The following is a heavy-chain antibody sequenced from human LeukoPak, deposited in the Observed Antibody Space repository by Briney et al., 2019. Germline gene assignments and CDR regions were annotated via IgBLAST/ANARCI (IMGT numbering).Heavy chain of an antibody. CDR3: TSFSGYCSSTSCPIGAFDI. Sequence: GGSLKLSCAASGFTFSGSAMHWVRQASGKGLEWVGRIRSKANSYATAYAASVKGRFTISRDDSKNTAYLQMNGLKTEDTAVYYCTSFSGYCSSTSCPIGAFDIWGQGTMVTVSS. CDR2: IRSKANSYAT. V-gene: IGHV3-73*01. D-gene: IGHD2-2*01. CDR1: GFTFSGSA. J-gene: IGHJ3*02.